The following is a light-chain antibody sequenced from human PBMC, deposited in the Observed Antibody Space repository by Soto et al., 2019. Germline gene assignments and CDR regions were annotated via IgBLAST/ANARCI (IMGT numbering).Light chain of an antibody. CDR3: QSYDSSLKV. V-gene: IGLV1-40*01. J-gene: IGLJ2*01. CDR1: RSNIGAGYD. Sequence: QAVVTQPPSVSGAPGQRVTISCTGSRSNIGAGYDVHWYQQLPGTAPKLLIYGNINRPSGVPDRFSGSKSGTSASLAITGLQAEDEADYYCQSYDSSLKVFGGGTKLTVL. CDR2: GNI.